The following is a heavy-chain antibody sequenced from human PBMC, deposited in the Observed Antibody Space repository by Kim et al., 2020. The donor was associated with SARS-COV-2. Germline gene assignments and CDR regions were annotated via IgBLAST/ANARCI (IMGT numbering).Heavy chain of an antibody. D-gene: IGHD3-10*01. CDR1: GFTFSGYS. CDR2: ISSSGSTI. J-gene: IGHJ4*02. V-gene: IGHV3-48*02. Sequence: GGSLRLSCAASGFTFSGYSMNWVRQAPGKGLEWVSYISSSGSTIYYADSVKGRFTISRDNAKNSLYLQMNSLRDEDTAIYYCARPGYGLGSYGYWGQGTLVAVSS. CDR3: ARPGYGLGSYGY.